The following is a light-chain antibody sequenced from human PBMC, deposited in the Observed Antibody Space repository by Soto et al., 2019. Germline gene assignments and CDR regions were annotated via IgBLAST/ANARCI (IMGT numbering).Light chain of an antibody. Sequence: EIVLTQSPGTLSLSPGDRATLSCRASQRVSSNLAWYQQKPGQPPRLLIYDASTRATGIPARISGSGSGTEFTLTIRSLQSEDFAVYYCQQYNNWRTFGQGTKVDI. V-gene: IGKV3-15*01. J-gene: IGKJ1*01. CDR2: DAS. CDR3: QQYNNWRT. CDR1: QRVSSN.